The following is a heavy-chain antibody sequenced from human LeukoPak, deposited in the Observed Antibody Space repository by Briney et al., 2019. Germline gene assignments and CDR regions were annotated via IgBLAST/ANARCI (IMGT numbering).Heavy chain of an antibody. V-gene: IGHV4-30-4*01. CDR3: ARYYYSSGHDWFDP. CDR2: IFYSGST. Sequence: PSETLSLTCTVSGASISGSNYYWSWIRQPPGKGLEWIGYIFYSGSTYYNPSLKSRVMISVDTSKNQFSLNVNSVTAADTAVYYCARYYYSSGHDWFDPWGQGTLVIVSS. CDR1: GASISGSNYY. D-gene: IGHD3-10*01. J-gene: IGHJ5*02.